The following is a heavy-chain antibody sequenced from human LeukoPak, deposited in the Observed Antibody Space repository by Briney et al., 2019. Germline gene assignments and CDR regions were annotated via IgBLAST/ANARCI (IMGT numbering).Heavy chain of an antibody. CDR1: GFTFDDYG. Sequence: TGGSLRLSCAASGFTFDDYGMSWVRQAPGKGLEWVAVISDDGSNKYYVDSVKGRFTISRDNSKNTLYLQMNSLRDEDTAVFYCAKDRIYSNYGYYMDVWGKGTTVTVSS. CDR2: ISDDGSNK. D-gene: IGHD4-11*01. CDR3: AKDRIYSNYGYYMDV. V-gene: IGHV3-30*18. J-gene: IGHJ6*03.